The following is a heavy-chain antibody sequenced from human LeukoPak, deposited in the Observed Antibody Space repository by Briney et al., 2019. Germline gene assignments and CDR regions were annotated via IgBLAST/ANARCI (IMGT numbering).Heavy chain of an antibody. CDR1: GGSISSSSYY. D-gene: IGHD5-24*01. J-gene: IGHJ3*02. Sequence: SETLSLTCTVSGGSISSSSYYWSWIRQPPGKGLEWIGEINHSGSTNYNPSLKSRVTISVDTSKNQFSLKLSSVTAADTAVYYCARGLSRRWLPTGRQDAFDIWGQGTMVTVSP. V-gene: IGHV4-39*07. CDR2: INHSGST. CDR3: ARGLSRRWLPTGRQDAFDI.